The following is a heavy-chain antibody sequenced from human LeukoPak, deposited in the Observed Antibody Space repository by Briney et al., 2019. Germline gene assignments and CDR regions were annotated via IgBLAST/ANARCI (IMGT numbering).Heavy chain of an antibody. CDR1: GYTFTSYG. CDR2: ISAYNGNT. V-gene: IGHV1-18*01. CDR3: ARDSDEYYYDSSGATDY. J-gene: IGHJ4*02. Sequence: ASVKVSCKASGYTFTSYGISWVRQAPGQGLEWMGWISAYNGNTNYAQKLQGRVTMTTDTSTSTAYMELRSLRSDDTAVYYCARDSDEYYYDSSGATDYWGQGTLVTVSS. D-gene: IGHD3-22*01.